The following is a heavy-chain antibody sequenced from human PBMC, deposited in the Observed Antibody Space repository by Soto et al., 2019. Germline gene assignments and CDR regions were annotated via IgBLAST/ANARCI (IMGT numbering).Heavy chain of an antibody. V-gene: IGHV3-33*01. CDR2: KWSDGSNK. CDR3: ASAAGAYDN. Sequence: QVHLVESGGGGVQPGRSLRLSCAVSGLTFNSYGMHWVRQAPGKGRGGGAVKWSDGSNKYYADSVKGRFTISRDNSKNMLYLQMNSLRVEDTAVYYCASAAGAYDNWGQGTLVTVSS. J-gene: IGHJ4*02. CDR1: GLTFNSYG. D-gene: IGHD1-26*01.